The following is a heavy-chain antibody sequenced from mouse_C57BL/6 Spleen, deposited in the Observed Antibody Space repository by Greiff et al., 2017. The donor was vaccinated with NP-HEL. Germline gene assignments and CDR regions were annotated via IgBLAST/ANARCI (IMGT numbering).Heavy chain of an antibody. CDR3: ARESHGNPGAMDY. Sequence: VQLQQSGAELAKPGASVKLSCKASGYTFTSYWMHWVKQRPGQGLEWIGYINPSSGYTKYNQKFKDKATLTADKSSSTAYMQLSSLTYEDSAVYYCARESHGNPGAMDYWGQGTSVTVAS. CDR2: INPSSGYT. CDR1: GYTFTSYW. D-gene: IGHD2-1*01. J-gene: IGHJ4*01. V-gene: IGHV1-7*01.